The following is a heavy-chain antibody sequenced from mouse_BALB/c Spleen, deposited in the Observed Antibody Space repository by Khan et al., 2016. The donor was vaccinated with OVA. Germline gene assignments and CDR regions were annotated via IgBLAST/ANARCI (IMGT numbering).Heavy chain of an antibody. D-gene: IGHD2-1*01. Sequence: EVELVESGGGLVKPGGSLKLSCAASGFTFSSYTMSWIRQTPEKRLEWVATISSGGDTTYYPDSVKGRFTISRDNAKNTLYLQMSSLRSEDTALYYCARSNYGNFAYWGQGTLVTVSA. CDR3: ARSNYGNFAY. V-gene: IGHV5-9*03. J-gene: IGHJ3*01. CDR1: GFTFSSYT. CDR2: ISSGGDTT.